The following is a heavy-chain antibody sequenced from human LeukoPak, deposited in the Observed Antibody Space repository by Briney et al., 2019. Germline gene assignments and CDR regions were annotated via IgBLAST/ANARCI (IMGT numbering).Heavy chain of an antibody. V-gene: IGHV4-4*09. CDR3: ARNHGRPFDY. D-gene: IGHD1-14*01. Sequence: SETLSLTCTVSGASIGAYYWSWIRQPPGKELEWLGYIYTSGTTNSNPSLKSRVTVSVDTSKNQFSLKLSSVTAADTAVYYCARNHGRPFDYWGQGTLVTVSS. J-gene: IGHJ4*02. CDR1: GASIGAYY. CDR2: IYTSGTT.